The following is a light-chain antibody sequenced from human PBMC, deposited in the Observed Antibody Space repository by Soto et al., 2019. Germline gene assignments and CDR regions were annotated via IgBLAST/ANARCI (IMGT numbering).Light chain of an antibody. CDR3: QQRTDRPPWX. CDR1: QSIGLA. J-gene: IGKJ1*01. CDR2: DAS. Sequence: EIVLTQSPATLSLSPGERATLSCRASQSIGLAIAWYQHKPGQAPRLLIFDASQRATGIPARFRGSGSGTDFTLSISSLEPEDFAVYYCQQRTDRPPWXFGQGXXVESK. V-gene: IGKV3-11*01.